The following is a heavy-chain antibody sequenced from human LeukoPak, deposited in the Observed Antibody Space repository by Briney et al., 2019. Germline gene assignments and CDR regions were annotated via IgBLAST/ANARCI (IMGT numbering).Heavy chain of an antibody. V-gene: IGHV1-69*13. CDR3: ARDLGEYCSSTSCYGVDRFWFDH. D-gene: IGHD2-2*01. CDR2: IIPIFGTA. Sequence: SVKVSCKASGGTFISYAISWVRQAPGQGLEWMGGIIPIFGTANYAQKFQGRVTITADESTSTAYMELSSLRSEDTAVYYCARDLGEYCSSTSCYGVDRFWFDHWGQGTLVTVSS. CDR1: GGTFISYA. J-gene: IGHJ5*02.